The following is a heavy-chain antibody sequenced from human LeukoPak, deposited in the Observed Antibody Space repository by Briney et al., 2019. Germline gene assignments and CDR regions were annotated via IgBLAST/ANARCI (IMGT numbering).Heavy chain of an antibody. J-gene: IGHJ4*02. V-gene: IGHV3-9*01. CDR1: GFTFDDYA. CDR2: ISWNSGSI. CDR3: AKDIGDGYNWGLGNFDY. Sequence: GGSLRLSCAASGFTFDDYAMHWVRQAPGKGLEWVSGISWNSGSIGYADSVKGRFTISRDNAKNSLYLQMNSLRAEDTALYYCAKDIGDGYNWGLGNFDYWGQGTLVTVSS. D-gene: IGHD5-24*01.